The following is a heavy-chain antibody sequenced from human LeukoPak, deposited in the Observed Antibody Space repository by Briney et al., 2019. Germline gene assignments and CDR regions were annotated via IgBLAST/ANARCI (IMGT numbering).Heavy chain of an antibody. CDR3: ARDSGIITAFDY. D-gene: IGHD3-10*01. CDR2: ISSSSSYI. CDR1: GFTFSSYS. Sequence: GGSLRLSCAASGFTFSSYSMNWVRQAPGKGLEWVSSISSSSSYIYYADSVKGRFTISRDNAKNSLYLQMNSLRAEDTAVYYCARDSGIITAFDYWGQGTPVTVSS. J-gene: IGHJ4*02. V-gene: IGHV3-21*01.